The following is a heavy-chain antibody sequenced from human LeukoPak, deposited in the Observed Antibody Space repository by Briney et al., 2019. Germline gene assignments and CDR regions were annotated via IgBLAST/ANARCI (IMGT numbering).Heavy chain of an antibody. Sequence: ASVKVSCKASGYTLTGYYMHWVRQAPGQGRGWMGWINPNSGGTHSAQKFHGRVTMTKDTSVSTAYMQLSRLRSDDTAVYYCARDKDTAVPDYDYWGQGTLVTVSS. D-gene: IGHD5-18*01. CDR3: ARDKDTAVPDYDY. V-gene: IGHV1-2*02. CDR1: GYTLTGYY. J-gene: IGHJ4*02. CDR2: INPNSGGT.